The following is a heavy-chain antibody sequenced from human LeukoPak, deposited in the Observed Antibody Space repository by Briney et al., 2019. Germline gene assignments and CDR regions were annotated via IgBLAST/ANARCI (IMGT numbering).Heavy chain of an antibody. CDR2: INPNSGGT. D-gene: IGHD2-2*01. CDR1: GYTFTGYY. Sequence: ASVKVSCKASGYTFTGYYIHWVRQALGQGLEWMGWINPNSGGTNYAQKFQGRVTMTRDTSISTAYMELSRLRSDDTAVYYCARDVGEYCSSTSCYASDYWGQGTLVTVSS. J-gene: IGHJ4*02. CDR3: ARDVGEYCSSTSCYASDY. V-gene: IGHV1-2*02.